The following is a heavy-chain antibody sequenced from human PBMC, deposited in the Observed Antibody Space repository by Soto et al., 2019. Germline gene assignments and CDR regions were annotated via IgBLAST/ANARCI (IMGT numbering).Heavy chain of an antibody. CDR1: GYTFTSYA. J-gene: IGHJ4*02. CDR3: ARDAVVVTARFRGLGGY. V-gene: IGHV1-3*01. D-gene: IGHD2-21*02. CDR2: INAGNGNT. Sequence: QVQLVQSGAEVKKPGASVKVSCKASGYTFTSYAMHWVRQAPGQRLEWMGWINAGNGNTKYSQKFQGRVTITRDTSASTAYMELSSLRSEDTAVYYCARDAVVVTARFRGLGGYWGQGTLVTVSS.